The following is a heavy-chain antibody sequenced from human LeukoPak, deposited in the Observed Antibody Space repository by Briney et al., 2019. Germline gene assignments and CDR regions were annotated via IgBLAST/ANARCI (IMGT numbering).Heavy chain of an antibody. CDR2: ISGSGGST. CDR3: AKYDGGNSGVDY. D-gene: IGHD4-23*01. J-gene: IGHJ4*02. CDR1: GFTFSSYA. V-gene: IGHV3-23*01. Sequence: GGSLRLSCAASGFTFSSYAMSWVRQVPGKGLEWVSAISGSGGSTYYADSVKGRFTISRDNSKNTLYLQMNSLRAEDTAVYYCAKYDGGNSGVDYWGQGTLVTVSS.